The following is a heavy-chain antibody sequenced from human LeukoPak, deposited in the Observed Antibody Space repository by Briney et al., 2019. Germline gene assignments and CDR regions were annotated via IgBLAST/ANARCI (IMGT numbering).Heavy chain of an antibody. D-gene: IGHD1-14*01. CDR3: ARDPSYTNSPDYFDY. CDR1: GGSFSSYY. J-gene: IGHJ4*02. CDR2: IYTSGST. Sequence: SETLSLTCTVSGGSFSSYYWSWIRQPAGKGLEWIGRIYTSGSTNYSPSLKSRVTMSVDTSKNQFSLKLSSVTAADTAVYYCARDPSYTNSPDYFDYWGQGTLVTVSS. V-gene: IGHV4-4*07.